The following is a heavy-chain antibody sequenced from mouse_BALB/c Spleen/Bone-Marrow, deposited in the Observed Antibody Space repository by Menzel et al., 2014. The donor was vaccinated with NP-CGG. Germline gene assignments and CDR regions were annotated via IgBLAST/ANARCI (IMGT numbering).Heavy chain of an antibody. D-gene: IGHD1-2*01. CDR1: GFDFSRYW. CDR3: ARMHYYGYVAY. Sequence: EVQLQESGGGLVQPGGSLKLSCAASGFDFSRYWMSWVRQAPGKGLEWIGEINPDSSTINYTPSLKDKFIISRDNAKNTLYLQMSRVRSEDTALYYCARMHYYGYVAYWGQGTLVTVSA. J-gene: IGHJ3*01. CDR2: INPDSSTI. V-gene: IGHV4-1*02.